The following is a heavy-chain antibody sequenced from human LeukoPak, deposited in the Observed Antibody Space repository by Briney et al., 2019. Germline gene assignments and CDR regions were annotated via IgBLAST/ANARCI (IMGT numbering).Heavy chain of an antibody. J-gene: IGHJ6*04. CDR2: ISSSGSTI. Sequence: GGSLRLSCTASGFTFTTYSMDWVRQAPGKGLEWVSYISSSGSTIYYADSVKGRFTISRDNAKNSLYLQMNSLRAEDTAVYYCAELGITMIGGVWGKGTTVTISS. CDR1: GFTFTTYS. CDR3: AELGITMIGGV. V-gene: IGHV3-48*04. D-gene: IGHD3-10*02.